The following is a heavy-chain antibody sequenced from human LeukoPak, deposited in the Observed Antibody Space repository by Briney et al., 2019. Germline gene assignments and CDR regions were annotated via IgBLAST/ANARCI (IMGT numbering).Heavy chain of an antibody. CDR1: GGSISSSSYY. CDR2: IYYSGST. V-gene: IGHV4-39*01. CDR3: ARSSRNYYDSSGKLVGLLDY. Sequence: SETLSLTCTVSGGSISSSSYYWGWIRQPPGKGLEWIGSIYYSGSTYYNPSLKSRVTISVDTSKNQFSLKLSSVTAADTAVYYCARSSRNYYDSSGKLVGLLDYWGQGTLVTVSS. J-gene: IGHJ4*02. D-gene: IGHD3-22*01.